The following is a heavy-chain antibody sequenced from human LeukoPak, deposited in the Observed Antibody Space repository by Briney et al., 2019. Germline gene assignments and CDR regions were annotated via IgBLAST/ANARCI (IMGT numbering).Heavy chain of an antibody. CDR2: IYPGDSDT. D-gene: IGHD3-10*01. CDR1: GYSFTSYW. V-gene: IGHV5-51*01. Sequence: GEALKISCKGSGYSFTSYWIGWVRQMPGKGLEWMGIIYPGDSDTRYSPSYQGQVTISADKSISTAYLQWSSLKASDTAIYYCARHGVLWFGESNYWGQGTLVTVSS. CDR3: ARHGVLWFGESNY. J-gene: IGHJ4*02.